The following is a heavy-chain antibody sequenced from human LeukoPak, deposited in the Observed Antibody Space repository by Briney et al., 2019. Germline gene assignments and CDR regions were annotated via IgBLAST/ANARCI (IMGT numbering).Heavy chain of an antibody. J-gene: IGHJ4*02. Sequence: GESLKISCQGSGYSFTTYWIGWVRQMPGKGLEWMGIIYPGDADTRYSTSFQGQVTISADKSINTAYLQWSSLKASDTAMYYCARLPVRGEGYKLDYWGQGTLVTVSS. CDR3: ARLPVRGEGYKLDY. CDR2: IYPGDADT. D-gene: IGHD5-24*01. V-gene: IGHV5-51*01. CDR1: GYSFTTYW.